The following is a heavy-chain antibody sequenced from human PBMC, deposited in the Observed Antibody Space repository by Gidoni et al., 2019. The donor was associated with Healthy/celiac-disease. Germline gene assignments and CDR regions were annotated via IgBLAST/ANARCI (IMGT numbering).Heavy chain of an antibody. V-gene: IGHV3-30*18. D-gene: IGHD4-17*01. CDR3: AKLYGDYVDY. J-gene: IGHJ4*02. CDR2: ISYEGSNK. CDR1: GFTFSSYG. Sequence: QVQLVESGGGVVQPGRSLRLSCAASGFTFSSYGMHWVRQAPGKGLEWVAVISYEGSNKYYADSVKGRFTISRDNSKNTLYLQMNSLRAEDTAVYYCAKLYGDYVDYWGQGTLVTVSS.